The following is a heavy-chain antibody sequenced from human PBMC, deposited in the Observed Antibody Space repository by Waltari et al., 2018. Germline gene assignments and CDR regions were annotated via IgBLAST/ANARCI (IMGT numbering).Heavy chain of an antibody. V-gene: IGHV3-7*01. CDR2: MSKYGSVT. J-gene: IGHJ6*02. Sequence: EVQLVESGGGLVQPGGSLRLSCAASGVTFSKFWMSWVRQAPGKGLGWVANMSKYGSVTNYFDSVKGRFTTARDNARNSLYLQMNSLRADDTAVYYCVRDDDGGMGAVWGQGTTVTVSS. D-gene: IGHD3-16*01. CDR3: VRDDDGGMGAV. CDR1: GVTFSKFW.